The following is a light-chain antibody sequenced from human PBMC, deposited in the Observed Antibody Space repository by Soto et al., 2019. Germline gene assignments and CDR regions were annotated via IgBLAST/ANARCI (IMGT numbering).Light chain of an antibody. CDR1: NSDVGSHYV. CDR2: EGT. J-gene: IGLJ2*01. Sequence: QSALTQPASVSGSPGQSITISCTGTNSDVGSHYVVSWYQQHPGKAPKLLIYEGTKRPSGASNRFSGSQSGNTASLTISGLQAEDEADYYCCAYAGSNSVLFGGGTKVTVL. CDR3: CAYAGSNSVL. V-gene: IGLV2-23*01.